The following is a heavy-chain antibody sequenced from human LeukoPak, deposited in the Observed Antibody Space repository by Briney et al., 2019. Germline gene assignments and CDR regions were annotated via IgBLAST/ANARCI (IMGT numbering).Heavy chain of an antibody. V-gene: IGHV3-11*06. J-gene: IGHJ3*02. CDR3: ARESLTNAFDI. D-gene: IGHD4/OR15-4a*01. CDR1: GFTFSDCY. CDR2: ISSSSSYI. Sequence: NSGGSLRLSCAASGFTFSDCYMSWIRQAPGKGLEWVSSISSSSSYIYYADSVKGRFTISRDNAKNSLYLQMNSLRAEDTAVYYCARESLTNAFDIWGQGTMVTVSS.